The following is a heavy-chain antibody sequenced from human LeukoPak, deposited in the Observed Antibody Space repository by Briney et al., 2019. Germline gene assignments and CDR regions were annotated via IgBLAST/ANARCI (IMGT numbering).Heavy chain of an antibody. V-gene: IGHV3-23*01. CDR3: AKFFDPSGGASGWTWTMDC. Sequence: GGSLRLSCGASGLAFSSYAMTWVRQTPGKGREWVAAISGSGGITYYADFAKGRFSITRDNSKTTLNLQMYSLRAEDTAVYHCAKFFDPSGGASGWTWTMDCWGQGTLVIVSS. CDR2: ISGSGGIT. J-gene: IGHJ4*02. CDR1: GLAFSSYA. D-gene: IGHD6-25*01.